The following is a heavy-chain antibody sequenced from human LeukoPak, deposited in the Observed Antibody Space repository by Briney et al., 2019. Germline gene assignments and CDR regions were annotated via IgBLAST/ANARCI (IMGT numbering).Heavy chain of an antibody. CDR2: IYYSGST. Sequence: PGGSLRLSCAASGFTFDDYGMSWIRQPPGKGLEWIGYIYYSGSTNYNPSLKSRVTISVDTSKNQFSLKLSSVTAADTAVYYCARATSSSGDAFDIWGQGTMVTVSS. D-gene: IGHD6-6*01. CDR3: ARATSSSGDAFDI. J-gene: IGHJ3*02. CDR1: GFTFDDYG. V-gene: IGHV4-59*01.